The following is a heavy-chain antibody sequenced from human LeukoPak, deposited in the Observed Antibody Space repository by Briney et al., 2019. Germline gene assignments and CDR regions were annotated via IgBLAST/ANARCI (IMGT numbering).Heavy chain of an antibody. CDR3: ASSPLGEVGATTSWFDP. CDR1: GYTFTSYG. V-gene: IGHV1-18*01. Sequence: ASVKVSCKASGYTFTSYGISWVRQAPGQGLEWMGWISAYNGNTNYAQKLQGRVTMTTDTSTSTAYMELRSLRSDDTAVYYCASSPLGEVGATTSWFDPWGQGTLVTVSS. J-gene: IGHJ5*02. D-gene: IGHD1-26*01. CDR2: ISAYNGNT.